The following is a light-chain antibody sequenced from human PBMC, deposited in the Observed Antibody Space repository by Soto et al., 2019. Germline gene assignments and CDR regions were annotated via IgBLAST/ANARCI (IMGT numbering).Light chain of an antibody. CDR1: QSVSSY. Sequence: EIVLTQSPATLSLYPGERATLSCRASQSVSSYLAWYQQKPDQAPRLLIYDASNRATGIPARFSGSGSGTDFTLTISSLEPEDFAVYSCQQRSNWHSEGLTFGGGTKVESK. CDR3: QQRSNWHSEGLT. V-gene: IGKV3-11*01. CDR2: DAS. J-gene: IGKJ4*01.